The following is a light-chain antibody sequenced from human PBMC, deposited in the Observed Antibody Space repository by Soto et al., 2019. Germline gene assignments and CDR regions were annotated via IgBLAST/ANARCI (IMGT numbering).Light chain of an antibody. CDR1: SSDVGGFNH. J-gene: IGLJ1*01. CDR3: SSYTVSSANV. Sequence: QLVLTQPASVSGSPGQSITISCTGSSSDVGGFNHVSWYQQHPGKAPKLMIFDVSNRPSGVSNRFSGSKSGNTASLTISGLQAEDEADYHCSSYTVSSANVFGTGTKLTVL. CDR2: DVS. V-gene: IGLV2-14*03.